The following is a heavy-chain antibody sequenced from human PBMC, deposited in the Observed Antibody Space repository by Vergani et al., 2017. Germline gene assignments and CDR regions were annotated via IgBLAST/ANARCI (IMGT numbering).Heavy chain of an antibody. CDR1: GFTFSDYY. V-gene: IGHV3-11*04. CDR3: ARASVTVVRRVSITPPWFDP. CDR2: ISSSGSTI. Sequence: QVQLVESGGGLVKPGGSLRLSCAASGFTFSDYYMSWIRQAPGKGLEWVSYISSSGSTIYYADSVKGRFTISRDNAKNSLYLQMNSLRAEDTAVYYCARASVTVVRRVSITPPWFDPWGQGTLVTVSS. D-gene: IGHD3-10*01. J-gene: IGHJ5*02.